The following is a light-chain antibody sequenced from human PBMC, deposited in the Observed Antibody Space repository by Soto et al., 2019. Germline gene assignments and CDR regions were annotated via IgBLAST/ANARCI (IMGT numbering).Light chain of an antibody. J-gene: IGLJ1*01. V-gene: IGLV1-44*01. CDR2: SND. Sequence: QSVLTQPPSASATPGQRVTISCSGRSSDVGSNTVNWYQQFPGAAPKLLIYSNDQRPSGVPDRFSASKSGTSASLAISGLQSADEADYYCATWDDSLFGHVFGTGTKVTVL. CDR3: ATWDDSLFGHV. CDR1: SSDVGSNT.